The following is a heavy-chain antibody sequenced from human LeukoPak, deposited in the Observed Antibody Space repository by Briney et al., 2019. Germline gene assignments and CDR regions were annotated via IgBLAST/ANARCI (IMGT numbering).Heavy chain of an antibody. D-gene: IGHD1-1*01. CDR3: ARDTLDFGSDY. Sequence: PSQTLSLTCTVSGGSISSGGYYWSWIRQHPGKGLEWIGYISYSGLTYYIPSLKSRVTMSVDTSKNQFSLKLSSVTAADTAVYYCARDTLDFGSDYWGQGTLVTVSS. V-gene: IGHV4-31*03. J-gene: IGHJ4*02. CDR2: ISYSGLT. CDR1: GGSISSGGYY.